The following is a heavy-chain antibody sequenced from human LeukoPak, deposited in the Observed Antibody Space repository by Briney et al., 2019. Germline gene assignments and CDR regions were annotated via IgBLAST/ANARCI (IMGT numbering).Heavy chain of an antibody. Sequence: SETLSLTCTVSGGSISSYYWSWIRQPPGKGLEWIGYIYYSVSNNYNPSLKSRVTISVDTSKNQFSLKLSSVTAADTAVYYCARDPGGYDYVWGSYRYRSNWFDPWGQGTLVTVSS. D-gene: IGHD3-16*02. CDR2: IYYSVSN. CDR1: GGSISSYY. J-gene: IGHJ5*02. V-gene: IGHV4-59*01. CDR3: ARDPGGYDYVWGSYRYRSNWFDP.